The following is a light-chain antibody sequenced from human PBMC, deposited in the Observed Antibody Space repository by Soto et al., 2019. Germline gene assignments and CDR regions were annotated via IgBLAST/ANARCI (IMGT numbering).Light chain of an antibody. CDR1: QSVSRY. CDR3: QQRSDWPST. Sequence: DIVLTQSPATLSLSPGERANLSCRASQSVSRYLAWYQQKPGQAPRLLIYDASNRATGIPARFSGSGSGTDFTLTISSLEPEDFAVYYCQQRSDWPSTFGGGTKVEI. J-gene: IGKJ4*01. CDR2: DAS. V-gene: IGKV3-11*01.